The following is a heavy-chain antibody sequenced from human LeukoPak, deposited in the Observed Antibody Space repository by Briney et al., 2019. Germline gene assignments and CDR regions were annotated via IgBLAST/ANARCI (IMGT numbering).Heavy chain of an antibody. CDR1: RFAFSGHA. CDR3: ANLKVGYD. Sequence: GGSLRLSCAASRFAFSGHAMSWVRQAPGKGLEWVSAISGDDGRTYYVDSVKGRFTIFRDNSENTLYLQMNSLRADDTAVYYCANLKVGYDWGQGTLVTVSS. CDR2: ISGDDGRT. J-gene: IGHJ4*02. V-gene: IGHV3-23*01. D-gene: IGHD3-16*01.